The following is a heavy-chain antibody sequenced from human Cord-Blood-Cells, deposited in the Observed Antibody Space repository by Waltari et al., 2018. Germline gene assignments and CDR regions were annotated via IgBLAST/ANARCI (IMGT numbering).Heavy chain of an antibody. J-gene: IGHJ5*02. CDR2: IRYDGSNK. CDR1: GFTFSSYG. V-gene: IGHV3-30*02. CDR3: AKAPNPGNWFDP. Sequence: CAASGFTFSSYGMHWVRQAPGKGLEWVAFIRYDGSNKYYADSGKCRFTISRDNSKNTLDLQMNSLGAEDTAVYYCAKAPNPGNWFDPWGQGTLVTVSS.